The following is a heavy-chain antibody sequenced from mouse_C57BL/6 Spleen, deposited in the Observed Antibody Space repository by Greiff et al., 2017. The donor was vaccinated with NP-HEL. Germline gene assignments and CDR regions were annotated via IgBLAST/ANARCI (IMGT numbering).Heavy chain of an antibody. V-gene: IGHV1-63*01. CDR3: ARYGGSSYYFGD. CDR2: IYPGGGYT. Sequence: QVQLKQSGAELVRPGTSVKLSCKASGYTFTNYWIGWAKQRPGHGLEWIGDIYPGGGYTNYNEKFKGKATLTADKSSSTAYMQFSSLTSEDSAICYCARYGGSSYYFGDWGQGTTLTVAS. CDR1: GYTFTNYW. J-gene: IGHJ2*01. D-gene: IGHD1-1*01.